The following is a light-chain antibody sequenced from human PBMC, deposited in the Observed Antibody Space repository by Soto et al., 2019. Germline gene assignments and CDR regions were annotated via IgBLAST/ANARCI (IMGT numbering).Light chain of an antibody. Sequence: QPVLTQPPSVSGAPGQRVTISCTGSSSNIGAGYDVHWYQQLPGRAPKLLIYGNTNRPSGVPDRFSGSKSGTSASLAITGFQAEDEADYYCLSFDSSLSVVFGGGTKLTVL. CDR2: GNT. CDR1: SSNIGAGYD. J-gene: IGLJ2*01. V-gene: IGLV1-40*01. CDR3: LSFDSSLSVV.